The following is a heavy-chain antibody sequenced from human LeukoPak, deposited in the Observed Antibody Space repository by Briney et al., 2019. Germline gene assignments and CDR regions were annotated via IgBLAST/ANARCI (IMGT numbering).Heavy chain of an antibody. V-gene: IGHV3-23*01. D-gene: IGHD3-10*01. CDR3: AKVRPSDVWFGEFDIDS. CDR2: ISESGGSR. CDR1: GFTFSSYE. J-gene: IGHJ4*02. Sequence: QPGGSLRLPCAASGFTFSSYEMNWVRQAPGKGLEWVSGISESGGSRYYADSVKGRFTISRDNSKNTLYLQMDSLRAEDTAVYYCAKVRPSDVWFGEFDIDSWGQGTLVTVSS.